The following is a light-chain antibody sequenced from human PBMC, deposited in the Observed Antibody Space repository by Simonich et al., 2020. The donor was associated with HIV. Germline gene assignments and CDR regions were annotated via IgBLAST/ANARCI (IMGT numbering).Light chain of an antibody. CDR3: CSYAGIYTFWV. V-gene: IGLV2-11*01. CDR1: SSDVGGYNY. J-gene: IGLJ3*02. Sequence: QSALTQPRSVSGSPGQSVTISCTGTSSDVGGYNYVSWYQQHPGKAPKLMIYDVSNRPSGVPDRFSGSKSDNTASLTISGLQAEDEADYYCCSYAGIYTFWVFGGGTKLTVL. CDR2: DVS.